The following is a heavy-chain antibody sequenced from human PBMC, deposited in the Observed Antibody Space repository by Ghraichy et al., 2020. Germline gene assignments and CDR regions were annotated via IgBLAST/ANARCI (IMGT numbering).Heavy chain of an antibody. D-gene: IGHD4-17*01. V-gene: IGHV3-23*01. CDR1: GFPLRNYD. J-gene: IGHJ4*02. CDR2: IGRSGDST. CDR3: AKDRDDYGDYVFDY. Sequence: GGSLRLSCAASGFPLRNYDMSWVRQAPGKGLEWVSGIGRSGDSTIYADSVKGRFTISRDNSKSTLYLQLSSLRAEDTAVYYCAKDRDDYGDYVFDYWGQGTLVTVSS.